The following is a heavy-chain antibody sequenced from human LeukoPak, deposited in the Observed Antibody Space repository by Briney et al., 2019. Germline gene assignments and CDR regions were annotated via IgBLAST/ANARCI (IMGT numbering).Heavy chain of an antibody. D-gene: IGHD5-18*01. CDR3: ARGPGRGYSYGAYFDY. J-gene: IGHJ4*02. V-gene: IGHV3-11*01. Sequence: GGSLRLSCAASGFTFSDYYMSWIRQAPGKGLEWVSYISSSGTTIYYADSVKGRFTISRDNAKNSLYLQMNSLRAEDTAVYYCARGPGRGYSYGAYFDYWGQGTLVTVSS. CDR2: ISSSGTTI. CDR1: GFTFSDYY.